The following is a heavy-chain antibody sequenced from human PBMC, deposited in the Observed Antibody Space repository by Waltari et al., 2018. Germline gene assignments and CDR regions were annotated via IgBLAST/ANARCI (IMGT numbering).Heavy chain of an antibody. CDR1: GFTLSSFW. Sequence: EVQLVESGGGLVQPGGSLGLSCAASGFTLSSFWMSWARQAPGKGLEWVANINQDGSGTYYVDSVKGRFTISRDNAKNSVFLQMNSLRAEDTAVYYCQRGDYWGQGTLVTVSS. J-gene: IGHJ4*02. CDR3: QRGDY. CDR2: INQDGSGT. V-gene: IGHV3-7*04.